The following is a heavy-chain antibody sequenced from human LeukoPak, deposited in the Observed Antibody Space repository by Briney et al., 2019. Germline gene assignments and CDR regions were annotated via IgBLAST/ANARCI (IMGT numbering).Heavy chain of an antibody. D-gene: IGHD6-6*01. V-gene: IGHV3-66*02. Sequence: GGSLRLSCAASGFTVSSNYMSWVRQAPGKGLEWVSVIYSGGSTYYADSVKGRFTISRDNSKNTPYLQMNSLRAEDTAVYYCARKRPRDAFDIWGQGTMVTVSS. CDR1: GFTVSSNY. CDR2: IYSGGST. CDR3: ARKRPRDAFDI. J-gene: IGHJ3*02.